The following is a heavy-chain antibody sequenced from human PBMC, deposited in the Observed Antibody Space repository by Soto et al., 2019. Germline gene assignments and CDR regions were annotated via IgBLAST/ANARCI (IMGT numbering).Heavy chain of an antibody. CDR1: GFTFSSYA. CDR2: IAYDGRNK. V-gene: IGHV3-30*04. CDR3: ARELERVFDY. J-gene: IGHJ4*02. D-gene: IGHD1-1*01. Sequence: QVQLVESGGGVVQPGRSLRLSCAASGFTFSSYAMHWVRQAPGKGLEWVAVIAYDGRNKYYADSVKGRFTISRDNSKNTLDLQMNSQRIEDTAVYYCARELERVFDYWGQGTLVTVSS.